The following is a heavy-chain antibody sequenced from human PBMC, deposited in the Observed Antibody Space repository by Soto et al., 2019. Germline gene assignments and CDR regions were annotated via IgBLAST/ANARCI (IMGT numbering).Heavy chain of an antibody. CDR2: ISSSSSYI. V-gene: IGHV3-21*01. CDR1: GFTFSSYS. Sequence: EVQLVESGGGLVKPGGSLRLSCAASGFTFSSYSMNWVRLAPGKGLEWVSSISSSSSYIYYADSVKGRFTISRDNAKNSLYLQMNSLSAEDTAVYYCAPKGHYYYYYMDVWGKGTTVTVSS. J-gene: IGHJ6*03. CDR3: APKGHYYYYYMDV.